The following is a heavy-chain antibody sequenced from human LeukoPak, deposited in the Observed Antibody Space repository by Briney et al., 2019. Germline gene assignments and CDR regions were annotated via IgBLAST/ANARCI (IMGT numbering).Heavy chain of an antibody. Sequence: PSETLSLTCTVSGDSISSTTNSWGWIRQPPGKGLEWIGSLYYTGSSYYNPSLKRRVTISGDTSNNQISLRMNSVTAADTAIYYCARHSTMLTSRWFDPWGQGTLVTVSP. CDR3: ARHSTMLTSRWFDP. J-gene: IGHJ5*02. CDR1: GDSISSTTNS. D-gene: IGHD2-2*01. CDR2: LYYTGSS. V-gene: IGHV4-39*01.